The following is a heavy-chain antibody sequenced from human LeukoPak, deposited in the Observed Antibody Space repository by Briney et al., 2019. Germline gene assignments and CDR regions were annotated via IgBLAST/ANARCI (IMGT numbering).Heavy chain of an antibody. CDR3: ARGSSGSYYTLFDY. D-gene: IGHD1-26*01. V-gene: IGHV3-23*01. Sequence: QPGGSLRLSCAASGFTFSSYAMSWVRQAPGKGLEWVSGISGSDGSTNYADSMKGRFTISRDNAKNSLYLQMDSLRAEDTAVYYCARGSSGSYYTLFDYWGQGTLVTVSS. CDR2: ISGSDGST. CDR1: GFTFSSYA. J-gene: IGHJ4*02.